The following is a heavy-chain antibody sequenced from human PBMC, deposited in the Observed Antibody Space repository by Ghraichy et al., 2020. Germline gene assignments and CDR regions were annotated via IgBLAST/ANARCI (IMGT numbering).Heavy chain of an antibody. CDR1: GDSITSHY. V-gene: IGHV4-59*11. Sequence: SETLSLTCTVIGDSITSHYWTWIRRPPGKRLEWIGYFAHTGGVDYNPSLRSRVAISIDTSKKQVSLGLDSVTAADSAVYYCARGHFALDVWGQGTTVTVSS. J-gene: IGHJ6*02. CDR2: FAHTGGV. CDR3: ARGHFALDV.